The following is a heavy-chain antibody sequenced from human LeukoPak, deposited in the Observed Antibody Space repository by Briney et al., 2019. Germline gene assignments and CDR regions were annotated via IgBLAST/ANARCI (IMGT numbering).Heavy chain of an antibody. CDR2: IYYSGST. J-gene: IGHJ4*02. CDR3: ARIARGDFSFDH. Sequence: SETLSLTCTVSGGSISSYYWSWIRQPPGKGLEWIGYIYYSGSTNYNPSLKSRVTISVDTSKNQFSLKLSSVTAADTAVYYCARIARGDFSFDHWGQGTLVTVSS. D-gene: IGHD3-16*01. CDR1: GGSISSYY. V-gene: IGHV4-59*01.